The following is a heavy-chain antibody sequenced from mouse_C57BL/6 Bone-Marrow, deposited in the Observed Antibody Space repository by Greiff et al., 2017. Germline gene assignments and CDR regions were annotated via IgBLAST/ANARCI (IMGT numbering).Heavy chain of an antibody. Sequence: VKLLESGPGLVAPSQSLSITCTVSGFSLTSYGVDWVRQSPGKGLEWLGVIWGVGSTNYNSALKSRLSISKDNAKSQIFLKMNSLQTADTAMYYCASPRYGRGFAYWGQGTLVTVSA. CDR1: GFSLTSYG. D-gene: IGHD1-1*01. V-gene: IGHV2-6*01. CDR3: ASPRYGRGFAY. J-gene: IGHJ3*01. CDR2: IWGVGST.